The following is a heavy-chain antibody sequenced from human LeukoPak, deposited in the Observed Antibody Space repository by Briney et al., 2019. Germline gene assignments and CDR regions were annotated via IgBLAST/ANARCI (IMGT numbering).Heavy chain of an antibody. Sequence: GASVKVSCKASGYTFTGYYMHWVRQAPGQGLEWMGWINPNSGGTNYAQKFQGRVTMTRDTSISTAYMELSRLRSDDTAVYYCARIIDPLEYSYDLYGMDVWGQGTTVTVSS. D-gene: IGHD5-18*01. CDR2: INPNSGGT. J-gene: IGHJ6*02. CDR3: ARIIDPLEYSYDLYGMDV. CDR1: GYTFTGYY. V-gene: IGHV1-2*02.